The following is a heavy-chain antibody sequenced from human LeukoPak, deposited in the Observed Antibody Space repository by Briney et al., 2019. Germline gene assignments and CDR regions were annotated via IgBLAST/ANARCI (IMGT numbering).Heavy chain of an antibody. V-gene: IGHV4-59*08. Sequence: SETLSLTCTVSGGSIRSYYWSWIRQPPGKGLEWIGYIYYSGSTNYNPSLMSRVTISVGTSENQFSLRLSSVTAADTAVYYCATNDFWSGYYTGYYYYYMDVWGKGTTVTVSS. CDR1: GGSIRSYY. D-gene: IGHD3-3*01. CDR3: ATNDFWSGYYTGYYYYYMDV. J-gene: IGHJ6*03. CDR2: IYYSGST.